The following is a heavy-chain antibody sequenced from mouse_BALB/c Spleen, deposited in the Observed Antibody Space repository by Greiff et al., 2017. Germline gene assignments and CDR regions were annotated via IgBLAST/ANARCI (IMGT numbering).Heavy chain of an antibody. V-gene: IGHV5-6-3*01. Sequence: EVQVVESGGGLVQPGGSLKLSCAASGFTFSSYGMSWVRQTPDKRLELVATINSNGGSTYYPDSVKGRFTISRDNAKNTLYLQMSSLKSEDTAMYYCAREGQGFAYWGQGTLVTVSA. CDR2: INSNGGST. CDR3: AREGQGFAY. CDR1: GFTFSSYG. J-gene: IGHJ3*01.